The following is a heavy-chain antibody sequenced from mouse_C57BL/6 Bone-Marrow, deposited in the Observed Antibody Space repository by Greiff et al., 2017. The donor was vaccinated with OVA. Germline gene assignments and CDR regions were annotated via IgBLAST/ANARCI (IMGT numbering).Heavy chain of an antibody. CDR3: ARTDYSNLYWYFDV. D-gene: IGHD2-5*01. CDR2: ISYDGSN. CDR1: GYSITSGYY. V-gene: IGHV3-6*01. J-gene: IGHJ1*03. Sequence: EESGPGLVKPSQSLSLTCSVTGYSITSGYYWNWIRQFPGNKLEWMGYISYDGSNNYNPSLKNRISITRDTSKNQFFLKLNSVTTEDTATYYCARTDYSNLYWYFDVWGTGTTVTVSS.